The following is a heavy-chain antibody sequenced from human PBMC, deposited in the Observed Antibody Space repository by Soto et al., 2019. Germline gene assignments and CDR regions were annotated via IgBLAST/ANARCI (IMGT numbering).Heavy chain of an antibody. CDR3: ARDSEGYSRP. CDR2: IIPIFGTA. V-gene: IGHV1-69*13. J-gene: IGHJ5*02. D-gene: IGHD5-18*01. CDR1: GYTFTSYF. Sequence: SVKVSCKASGYTFTSYFMNWVRQAPGQGLEWMGGIIPIFGTANYAQKFQGRVTITADESTSTAYMELSSLRSEDTAVYYCARDSEGYSRPWGQGTLVTVSS.